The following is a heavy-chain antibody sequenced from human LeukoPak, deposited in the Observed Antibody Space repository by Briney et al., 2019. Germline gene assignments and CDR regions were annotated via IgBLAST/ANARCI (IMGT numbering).Heavy chain of an antibody. CDR1: GGSISSYY. CDR2: IYYSGST. J-gene: IGHJ5*02. D-gene: IGHD2-21*02. V-gene: IGHV4-59*08. CDR3: ASLDCSQRGAWFDP. Sequence: SETLSLTCTVSGGSISSYYWSWIRQPPGKGLEWIGYIYYSGSTNYNPSLKSRVTISVDTSKNQFSLKLSSVTAADTAVYYCASLDCSQRGAWFDPWGQGTLVTVSS.